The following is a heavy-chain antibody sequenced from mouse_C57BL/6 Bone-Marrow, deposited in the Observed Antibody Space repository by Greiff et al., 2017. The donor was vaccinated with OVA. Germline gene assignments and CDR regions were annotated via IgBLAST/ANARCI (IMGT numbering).Heavy chain of an antibody. Sequence: EVQLVESGGGLVKPGGSLKLSCAASGFTFSDYGMHWVRQAPEKGLEWVAYISSGSSTIYYADTVKGRFTISRDNAKNTLFLQMTSLRSEDTAMYYCARRGFTTVVAKYYAMDYWGQGTSVTVSS. D-gene: IGHD1-1*01. CDR2: ISSGSSTI. V-gene: IGHV5-17*01. J-gene: IGHJ4*01. CDR1: GFTFSDYG. CDR3: ARRGFTTVVAKYYAMDY.